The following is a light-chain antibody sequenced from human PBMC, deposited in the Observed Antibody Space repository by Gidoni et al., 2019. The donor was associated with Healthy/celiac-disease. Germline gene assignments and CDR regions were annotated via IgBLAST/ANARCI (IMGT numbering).Light chain of an antibody. Sequence: IGLTQSPGTLSLSPGERATLSCRYSQSVSSSYLSCYQQKPGQAPRLLIYGATSRATGLQDRISGGGSGADFTLTISRLEPEDDTVYYCRQYGSSPQTFGQGTKVEIK. CDR2: GAT. V-gene: IGKV3-20*01. CDR3: RQYGSSPQT. J-gene: IGKJ1*01. CDR1: QSVSSSY.